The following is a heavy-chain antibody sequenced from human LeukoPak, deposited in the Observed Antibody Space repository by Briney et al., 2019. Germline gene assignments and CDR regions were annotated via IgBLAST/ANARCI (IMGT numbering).Heavy chain of an antibody. J-gene: IGHJ5*02. CDR3: ARDPQDDFWSGRGFDP. CDR1: GFTFSSYW. V-gene: IGHV3-74*01. Sequence: PGESLRLSCAASGFTFSSYWMHWVRQAPGKGLVSVSRINSDGSSTSYADSVKGRFTISRDNAKNTLYLQMNSLRAEDTAVYYCARDPQDDFWSGRGFDPWGQGTLVIVSS. CDR2: INSDGSST. D-gene: IGHD3-3*01.